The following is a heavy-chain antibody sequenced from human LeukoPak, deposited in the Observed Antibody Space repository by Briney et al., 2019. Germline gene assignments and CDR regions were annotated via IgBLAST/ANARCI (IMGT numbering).Heavy chain of an antibody. J-gene: IGHJ5*02. D-gene: IGHD3-3*01. Sequence: SETLSLTCTVSGGSISSSSYYWGWIRQPPGKGLEWIGSIYYSGSTYYNPSLKSRVTISVDTSKNQFSLKLSSVTAADTAVYYCARQPQGITIFGVVTENWFDPWGQGTLVTVSS. V-gene: IGHV4-39*01. CDR2: IYYSGST. CDR3: ARQPQGITIFGVVTENWFDP. CDR1: GGSISSSSYY.